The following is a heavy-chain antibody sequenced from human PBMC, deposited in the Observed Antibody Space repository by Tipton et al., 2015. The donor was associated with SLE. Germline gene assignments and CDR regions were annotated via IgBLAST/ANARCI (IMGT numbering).Heavy chain of an antibody. V-gene: IGHV3-30*04. CDR3: ARGRGVNWNDSKLLPY. CDR1: GFTFSSYA. D-gene: IGHD1-20*01. J-gene: IGHJ4*02. Sequence: SLRLSCAASGFTFSSYAMHWVRQAPGKGLEWVALISYDGSNKYYADSVKGRFTISRDNSKNTLYLQMNNLRAEDTAVYYCARGRGVNWNDSKLLPYWGQGTLVTVAS. CDR2: ISYDGSNK.